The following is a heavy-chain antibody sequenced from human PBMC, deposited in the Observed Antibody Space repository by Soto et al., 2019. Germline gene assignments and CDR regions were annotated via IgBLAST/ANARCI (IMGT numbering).Heavy chain of an antibody. CDR2: MNPKSGGA. CDR1: GYTFTDYY. CDR3: TRENIENSDGLYDAFDI. Sequence: GASVKVSCKTSGYTFTDYYTHWVRQAPGQGLEWMGWMNPKSGGAYFAQKFQGRDTLTRDTSIGTAYIEVNSLTSDDTAVYFCTRENIENSDGLYDAFDIWGQGTTVTVS. J-gene: IGHJ3*02. V-gene: IGHV1-2*02. D-gene: IGHD5-18*01.